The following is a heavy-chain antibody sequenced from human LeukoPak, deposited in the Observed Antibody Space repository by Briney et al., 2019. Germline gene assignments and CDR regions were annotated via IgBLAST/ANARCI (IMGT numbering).Heavy chain of an antibody. CDR1: GYTFTSYY. Sequence: ASVKVSCKASGYTFTSYYMHWVRQAPGQGLEWMGIINPSGGSTSYAQKFQGRVTMTRDTSTSTVYMELSSLRSEDTAVYYCARDRSRIDTNSAFDIWGQGTMVTVSS. D-gene: IGHD3-10*01. CDR3: ARDRSRIDTNSAFDI. CDR2: INPSGGST. V-gene: IGHV1-46*01. J-gene: IGHJ3*02.